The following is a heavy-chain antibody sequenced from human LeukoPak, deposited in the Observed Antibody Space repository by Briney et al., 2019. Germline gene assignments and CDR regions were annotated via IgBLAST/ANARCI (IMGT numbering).Heavy chain of an antibody. Sequence: GGSLRLSCAASGFTFNTSTMNWVRQAPGKGLEWISYLSSGSDSIFYADSVKGRFTISRDNAKNSLYLQMNSLRAEDTAVYYCAKSDCSSDGCKLLNYWGQGTLVTASS. D-gene: IGHD5-24*01. CDR2: LSSGSDSI. CDR1: GFTFNTST. V-gene: IGHV3-48*04. J-gene: IGHJ4*02. CDR3: AKSDCSSDGCKLLNY.